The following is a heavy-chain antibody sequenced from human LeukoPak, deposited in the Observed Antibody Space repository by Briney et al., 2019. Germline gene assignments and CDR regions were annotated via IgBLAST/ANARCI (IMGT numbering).Heavy chain of an antibody. D-gene: IGHD6-19*01. CDR1: GGSFSYYY. V-gene: IGHV4-34*01. J-gene: IGHJ4*02. CDR3: ARGVAAVAGMGVDY. CDR2: IHHSGST. Sequence: PSETLSLTCAVYGGSFSYYYWTWIRQPPGKGLEWIGEIHHSGSTNYNPSLKSRVTISVDTSKNQFSLKLSSVTAADTAVYYCARGVAAVAGMGVDYWGQGTLSPSPQ.